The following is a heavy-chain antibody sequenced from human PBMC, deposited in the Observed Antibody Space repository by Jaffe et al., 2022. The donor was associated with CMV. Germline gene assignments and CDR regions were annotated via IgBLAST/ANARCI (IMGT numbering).Heavy chain of an antibody. Sequence: EVQLVQSGAEVKKPGESLKISCKGSGYSFTSYWIGWVRQMPGKGLEWMGIIYPGDSDTRYSPSFQGQVTISADKSISTAYLQWSSLKASDTAMYYCARHFSWNYDSSGAHYGGDYWGQGTLVTVSS. CDR2: IYPGDSDT. D-gene: IGHD3-22*01. CDR3: ARHFSWNYDSSGAHYGGDY. CDR1: GYSFTSYW. J-gene: IGHJ4*02. V-gene: IGHV5-51*01.